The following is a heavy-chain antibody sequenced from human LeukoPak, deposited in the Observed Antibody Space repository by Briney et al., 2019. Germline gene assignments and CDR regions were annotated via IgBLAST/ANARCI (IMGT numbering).Heavy chain of an antibody. J-gene: IGHJ5*02. Sequence: ASVKVSCKASGYTFTSYGISWVRQAPGQGLEWMGWISAYNGNTNYAQKLQGRVTMTTDTSTRTAYMELRSLRPDDTAVYYCARGLVPAAICWWFDPCGQGTLVTVSS. CDR1: GYTFTSYG. D-gene: IGHD2-2*02. V-gene: IGHV1-18*01. CDR2: ISAYNGNT. CDR3: ARGLVPAAICWWFDP.